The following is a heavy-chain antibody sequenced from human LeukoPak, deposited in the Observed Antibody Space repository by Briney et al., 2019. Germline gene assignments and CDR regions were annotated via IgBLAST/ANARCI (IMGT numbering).Heavy chain of an antibody. CDR3: ARDLRGIRDY. CDR1: GFTFSRYW. D-gene: IGHD2-15*01. Sequence: GGSLRLSCAASGFTFSRYWMHWLRQAPGKGLVWVSRINPDGSRTDYADSVKGRFTITRDNAENTLYLQMDSLRAEDTAVYFCARDLRGIRDYWGQGTLVTVSS. CDR2: INPDGSRT. V-gene: IGHV3-74*01. J-gene: IGHJ4*02.